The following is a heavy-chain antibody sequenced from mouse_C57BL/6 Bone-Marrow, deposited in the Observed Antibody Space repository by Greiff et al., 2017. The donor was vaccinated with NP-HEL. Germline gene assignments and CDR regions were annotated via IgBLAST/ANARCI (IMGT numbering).Heavy chain of an antibody. CDR3: YFYGSSYGYFDV. CDR1: GYTFTNYW. CDR2: IYPGGGYT. D-gene: IGHD1-1*01. Sequence: QVHVKQSGAELVRPGTSVKMSCKASGYTFTNYWIGWAKQRPGHGLEWIGDIYPGGGYTNYNEKFKGKATLTADKSSSTAYMQFSSLTSDDSAIYYCYFYGSSYGYFDVWGPGTTVTVSS. V-gene: IGHV1-63*01. J-gene: IGHJ1*01.